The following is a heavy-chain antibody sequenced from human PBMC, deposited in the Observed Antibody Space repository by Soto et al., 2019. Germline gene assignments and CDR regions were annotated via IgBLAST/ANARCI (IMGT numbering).Heavy chain of an antibody. CDR2: INHSGST. CDR1: GGSFSGYY. CDR3: ARFGAAARPGRYYYMDV. Sequence: QVQLQQWGAGLLKPSETLSLTCADYGGSFSGYYWSWIRQPPGKGLEWIGEINHSGSTNYNPSLKSRVTISVDTSKNQFSLKLSSVTAADTAVYYCARFGAAARPGRYYYMDVWGKGTTVTVSS. D-gene: IGHD6-6*01. J-gene: IGHJ6*03. V-gene: IGHV4-34*01.